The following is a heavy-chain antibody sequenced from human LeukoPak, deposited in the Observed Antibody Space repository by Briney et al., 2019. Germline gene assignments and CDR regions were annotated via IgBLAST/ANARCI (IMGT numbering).Heavy chain of an antibody. V-gene: IGHV4-61*01. J-gene: IGHJ4*02. CDR3: ARSVSNYGSDYFDY. Sequence: SETLSLTCTVSGGSVSSGSYYWSWIRQSPGKGLEWIGYIYYSGSTNYNPSLKSRVTISVDTSKNQFSLKLSSVTAADTAVYYCARSVSNYGSDYFDYWGQGTLVTVSS. D-gene: IGHD4-17*01. CDR1: GGSVSSGSYY. CDR2: IYYSGST.